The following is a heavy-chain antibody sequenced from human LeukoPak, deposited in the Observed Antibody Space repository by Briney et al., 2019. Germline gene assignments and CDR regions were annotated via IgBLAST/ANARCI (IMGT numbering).Heavy chain of an antibody. CDR3: ARVARCTSCFDVDY. Sequence: SETLSLTCTVSGGSISSYYWTWIRQPPGKGLECLGYIYSNGSTNYNPSLKSRVTISVDMSKNQFSVKLSSVTAADTAVYYCARVARCTSCFDVDYWGQGTLVTVSS. V-gene: IGHV4-59*08. D-gene: IGHD2-2*01. CDR1: GGSISSYY. CDR2: IYSNGST. J-gene: IGHJ4*02.